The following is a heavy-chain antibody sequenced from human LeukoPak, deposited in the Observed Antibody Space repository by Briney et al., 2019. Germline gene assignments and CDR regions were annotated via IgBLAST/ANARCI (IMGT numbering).Heavy chain of an antibody. CDR2: IYYSGST. V-gene: IGHV4-59*08. Sequence: LSLSCAASGFTFSSYAMSWIRQPPGKGLEWIGYIYYSGSTNYNPSLKSRVTISVDTSKNQFSLKLSSVTAADTAVYFCARTPKTRRVIVASRGGAFDIWGQGTMVTVSS. CDR3: ARTPKTRRVIVASRGGAFDI. CDR1: GFTFSSYA. J-gene: IGHJ3*02. D-gene: IGHD5-12*01.